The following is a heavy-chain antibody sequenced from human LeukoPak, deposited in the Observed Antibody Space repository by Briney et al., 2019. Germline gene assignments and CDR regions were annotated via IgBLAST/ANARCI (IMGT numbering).Heavy chain of an antibody. CDR3: ASITMVRGVMRLAFDI. CDR1: GFTFSSYA. CDR2: ISYDGSNK. D-gene: IGHD3-10*01. Sequence: GRSLRLSCAASGFTFSSYAMHWVRQAPGKGLEWVAVISYDGSNKYYADSVKGRFTISRDNSKNTLYLQMNSLRAEDTAVYYCASITMVRGVMRLAFDIWGQGTMVTVSS. V-gene: IGHV3-30-3*01. J-gene: IGHJ3*02.